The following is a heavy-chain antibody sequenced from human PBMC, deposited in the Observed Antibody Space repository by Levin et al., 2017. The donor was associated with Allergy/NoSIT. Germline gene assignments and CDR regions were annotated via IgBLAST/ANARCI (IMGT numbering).Heavy chain of an antibody. CDR3: AKDRAVAPTGNWFDP. CDR2: ISYDGNNN. CDR1: GFTFSSYG. D-gene: IGHD6-19*01. Sequence: GESLKISCAASGFTFSSYGMHWVRQAPGKGLEWVAVISYDGNNNYYADSVKGRFTISRDNSKNTLYLQMNSLRAEDTAVYYCAKDRAVAPTGNWFDPWGQGTLVTVSS. V-gene: IGHV3-30*18. J-gene: IGHJ5*02.